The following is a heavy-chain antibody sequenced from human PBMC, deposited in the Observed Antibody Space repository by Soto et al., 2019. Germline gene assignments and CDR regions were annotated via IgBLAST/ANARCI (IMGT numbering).Heavy chain of an antibody. V-gene: IGHV1-18*01. CDR1: GYTFTNYG. Sequence: GASVKVSCKASGYTFTNYGISWVRQAPGQGLEWVGWINPSNDNTRYAQKLQGRVTLTTNTSISTAYMELSSLRSEDTAVYYCARGRGYYDILTGNYMFGGQPQRRDYWGQGTLVTVSS. CDR3: ARGRGYYDILTGNYMFGGQPQRRDY. CDR2: INPSNDNT. D-gene: IGHD3-9*01. J-gene: IGHJ4*02.